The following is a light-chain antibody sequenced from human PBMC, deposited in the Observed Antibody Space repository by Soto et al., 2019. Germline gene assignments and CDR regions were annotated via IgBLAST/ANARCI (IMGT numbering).Light chain of an antibody. CDR3: SSYTTCSTRV. CDR2: DVS. V-gene: IGLV2-14*03. Sequence: QSSLTQPASVSGSPGQSITISCTGSDSDVGVYDFVSWYQQHPGKAPKLMIYDVSNRPSGVSGRFSGSKSGNTASLTISGLHADDEADYYFSSYTTCSTRVFGGGTKPTGL. CDR1: DSDVGVYDF. J-gene: IGLJ3*02.